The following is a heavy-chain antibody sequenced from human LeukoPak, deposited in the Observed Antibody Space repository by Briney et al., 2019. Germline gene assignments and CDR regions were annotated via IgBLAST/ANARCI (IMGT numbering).Heavy chain of an antibody. D-gene: IGHD3-16*01. Sequence: ASVKVSCKASGGTFSSYAISWVRQAPGQGLEWMGRIIPILGIANYAQKFQGRVTMTRDTSTSTVYMELSSLRSEDTAVYYCARDRFAGGDAFDIWGQGTMVTVSS. CDR3: ARDRFAGGDAFDI. V-gene: IGHV1-69*04. J-gene: IGHJ3*02. CDR1: GGTFSSYA. CDR2: IIPILGIA.